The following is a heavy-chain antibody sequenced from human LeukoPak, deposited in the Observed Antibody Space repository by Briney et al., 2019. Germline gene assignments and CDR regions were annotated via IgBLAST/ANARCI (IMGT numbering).Heavy chain of an antibody. J-gene: IGHJ5*02. V-gene: IGHV4-39*07. CDR1: GGSISSSSYY. Sequence: SETLSLTCTVSGGSISSSSYYWGWIRQPPGKGLEWIGSIYYSGSTYYNPSLKSRVTISVDTSKNQFSLKLSSVTAADTAVYYCARVPLYYYGSGSSWFDPWGQGTLVTVSS. CDR3: ARVPLYYYGSGSSWFDP. CDR2: IYYSGST. D-gene: IGHD3-10*01.